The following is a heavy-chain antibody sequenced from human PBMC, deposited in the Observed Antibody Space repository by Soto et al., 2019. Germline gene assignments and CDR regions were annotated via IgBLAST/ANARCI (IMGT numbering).Heavy chain of an antibody. J-gene: IGHJ6*04. V-gene: IGHV3-9*01. Sequence: GGSLRLSCAASGFTFDDYAMHWVRQAPGKGLEWVSGISWNSGSIGYAESVKGRFTISRDNAKNSLYLQMNSLRAEDTALYYCAKDIKGHYDFWSGYLFAVWGKGTTVTVSS. CDR2: ISWNSGSI. CDR3: AKDIKGHYDFWSGYLFAV. D-gene: IGHD3-3*01. CDR1: GFTFDDYA.